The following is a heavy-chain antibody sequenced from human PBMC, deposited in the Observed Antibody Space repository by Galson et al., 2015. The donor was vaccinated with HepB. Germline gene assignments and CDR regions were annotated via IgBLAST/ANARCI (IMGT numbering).Heavy chain of an antibody. Sequence: SCKVSGYTLTELSMHWVRQAPGKGLEWMGGFDPGDGETIYAQKFQGRVTMTEDTSTDTAYMELSSLRSEDTAVYYCATGLSPRYSSGLRSYYYGMDVWGQGTTVTVSS. J-gene: IGHJ6*02. V-gene: IGHV1-24*01. CDR3: ATGLSPRYSSGLRSYYYGMDV. CDR2: FDPGDGET. CDR1: GYTLTELS. D-gene: IGHD6-19*01.